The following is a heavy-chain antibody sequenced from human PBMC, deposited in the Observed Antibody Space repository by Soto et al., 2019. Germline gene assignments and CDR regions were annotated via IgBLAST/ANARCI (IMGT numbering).Heavy chain of an antibody. J-gene: IGHJ4*02. CDR2: INHSGST. Sequence: SETLSLTCAVYGGSFSGYYWSWIHQPPGKGLEWIGEINHSGSTNYNPSLKSRVTISVDTSKNQFSLKLSSVTAADTAVYYCARGHYYGSGSYYWVFRYYFDYWGQGTLVTVSS. CDR3: ARGHYYGSGSYYWVFRYYFDY. D-gene: IGHD3-10*01. V-gene: IGHV4-34*01. CDR1: GGSFSGYY.